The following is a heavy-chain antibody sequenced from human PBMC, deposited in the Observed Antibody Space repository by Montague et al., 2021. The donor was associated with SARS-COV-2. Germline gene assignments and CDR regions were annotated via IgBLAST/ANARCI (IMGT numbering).Heavy chain of an antibody. Sequence: SETLSLTCTVSDGSISSYYCSWIRQPPWKGLEWIWYIYYIVSTNYAPSLKSLVTISGDTSKNQFSLKLSSVTAADTAVYYCARDGSGRGYYYYGMDVWGQGTTVTVSS. J-gene: IGHJ6*02. V-gene: IGHV4-59*01. D-gene: IGHD3-10*01. CDR2: IYYIVST. CDR3: ARDGSGRGYYYYGMDV. CDR1: DGSISSYY.